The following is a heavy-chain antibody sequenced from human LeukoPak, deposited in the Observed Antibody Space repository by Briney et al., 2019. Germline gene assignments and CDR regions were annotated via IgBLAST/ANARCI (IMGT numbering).Heavy chain of an antibody. D-gene: IGHD1-7*01. J-gene: IGHJ4*02. CDR2: IYHGGST. CDR3: ARARRDSVGELNYFDY. V-gene: IGHV4-38-2*02. CDR1: GYSISSGYY. Sequence: SETLSLTCSVSGYSISSGYYWGWIRQPPGMGLEWIVNIYHGGSTYYNPSLKSRVTISVDTSKNQFSLKLSSVTAADTAVYYCARARRDSVGELNYFDYWGQGTLVTVSS.